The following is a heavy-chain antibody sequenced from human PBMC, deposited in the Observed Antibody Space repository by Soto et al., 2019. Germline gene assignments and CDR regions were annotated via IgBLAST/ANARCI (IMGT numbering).Heavy chain of an antibody. D-gene: IGHD2-21*01. CDR3: ARLVAAGITYYFDS. CDR2: IYWDDDK. J-gene: IGHJ4*02. CDR1: AFSLSTSGVG. V-gene: IGHV2-5*02. Sequence: QITLKESGPTLVKPTQTLTLTCTFSAFSLSTSGVGVGWIRQPPGKALEWLTFIYWDDDKRYSPSLKSRLTITKATSKTPVVLTMTNMDPVDTATYYCARLVAAGITYYFDSWGQGTLVTISS.